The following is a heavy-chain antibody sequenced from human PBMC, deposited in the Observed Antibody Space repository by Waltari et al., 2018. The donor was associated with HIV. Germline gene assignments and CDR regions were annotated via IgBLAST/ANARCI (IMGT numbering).Heavy chain of an antibody. CDR2: SSATGTTI. V-gene: IGHV3-48*01. CDR1: GFTFSDYS. D-gene: IGHD2-15*01. CDR3: ARCETVVTPFINKYLGLDV. Sequence: EVQLVESGGKLVQPGGSLRLSCLASGFTFSDYSMTWVRQGPGKGLEWVAYSSATGTTIFYANAVKGRFTVSRDNVENSLYLDMSSLRAEDTGDYYCARCETVVTPFINKYLGLDVWGPGTTVTVSS. J-gene: IGHJ6*02.